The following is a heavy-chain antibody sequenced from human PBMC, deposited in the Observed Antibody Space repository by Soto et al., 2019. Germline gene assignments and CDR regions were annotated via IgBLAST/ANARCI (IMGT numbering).Heavy chain of an antibody. CDR2: IYYSGST. CDR1: GSSISSYY. CDR3: ARDRYDFWSGHNMGWYFDY. J-gene: IGHJ4*02. D-gene: IGHD3-3*01. Sequence: SETLSLTCTVSGSSISSYYWSWIRLPPGKGLEWIGYIYYSGSTNYNPSLKSRVTISVDTSKNQFSLKLSSVTAADTAVYYCARDRYDFWSGHNMGWYFDYWGQGTLVTVSS. V-gene: IGHV4-59*01.